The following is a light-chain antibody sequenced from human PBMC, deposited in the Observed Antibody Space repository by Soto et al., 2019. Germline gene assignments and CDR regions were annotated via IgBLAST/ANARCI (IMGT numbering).Light chain of an antibody. Sequence: QSVLTQPPSASGTPGQKVTISCSGSSSNIGSNHVYWYQKFPGSAPRLLIYRSDQRPSGVPDRFSGSKSGTPASLAISGLRSEDEADYYCAAWDDSLSALLFGGGTKLTVL. CDR1: SSNIGSNH. CDR3: AAWDDSLSALL. CDR2: RSD. J-gene: IGLJ2*01. V-gene: IGLV1-47*01.